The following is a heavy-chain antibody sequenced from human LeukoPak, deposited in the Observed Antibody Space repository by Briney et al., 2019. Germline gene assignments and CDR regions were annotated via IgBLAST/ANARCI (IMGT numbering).Heavy chain of an antibody. CDR2: ISGSGGST. Sequence: GGSLRLSCAASGFTFSSYAMSWVRQAPGKGLESFSAISGSGGSTYYADSVKGRFTISRDNSKNTLYLQMNSLRAEDTAVYYCRAGQQLVQGVWFDPWGQGTLVTVSS. J-gene: IGHJ5*02. CDR1: GFTFSSYA. V-gene: IGHV3-23*01. D-gene: IGHD6-13*01. CDR3: RAGQQLVQGVWFDP.